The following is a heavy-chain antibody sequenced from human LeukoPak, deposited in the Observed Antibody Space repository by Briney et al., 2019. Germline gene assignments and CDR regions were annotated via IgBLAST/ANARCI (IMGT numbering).Heavy chain of an antibody. Sequence: SETLSLTCTVSGASISSSSYYWGWIRQPPGKGLEWIGSIYYSGSTYYNPSLKSRVTISIDTSKNQFSLKLSSVTAADTAVYYCARTEHEFWSGYSGGDFEYWGQGTLVTVSS. V-gene: IGHV4-39*07. CDR1: GASISSSSYY. CDR3: ARTEHEFWSGYSGGDFEY. CDR2: IYYSGST. D-gene: IGHD3-3*01. J-gene: IGHJ4*02.